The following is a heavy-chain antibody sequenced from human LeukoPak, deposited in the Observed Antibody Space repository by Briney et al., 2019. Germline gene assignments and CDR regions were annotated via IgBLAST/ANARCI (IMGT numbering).Heavy chain of an antibody. Sequence: SETLSLTCAVYGGSFRGYYWGWIRQPPGKALEWIGEINHSGSINHNPSLKSRVTISIDTSKNQFSLKLRSVTAADTAVYYCARPIDCSATTCSSPFHYWGQGSLVTVSA. CDR2: INHSGSI. J-gene: IGHJ4*02. D-gene: IGHD2-2*01. V-gene: IGHV4-34*01. CDR1: GGSFRGYY. CDR3: ARPIDCSATTCSSPFHY.